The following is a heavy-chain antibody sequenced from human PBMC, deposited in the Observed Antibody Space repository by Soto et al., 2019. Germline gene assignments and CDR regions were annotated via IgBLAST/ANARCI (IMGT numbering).Heavy chain of an antibody. CDR1: GYTFTSYA. J-gene: IGHJ3*02. CDR3: ARGAKTYCSGGSCPDAFDI. D-gene: IGHD2-15*01. V-gene: IGHV1-3*01. Sequence: QVQLVQSGAEVKKPGASVKVSCKASGYTFTSYAMHWVRQAPGQRLEWMGWINAGNGNTKYSQKFQGRVTITRDTSASTAYMELSSLRSEDTAVYYCARGAKTYCSGGSCPDAFDIWGQGTMVTVSS. CDR2: INAGNGNT.